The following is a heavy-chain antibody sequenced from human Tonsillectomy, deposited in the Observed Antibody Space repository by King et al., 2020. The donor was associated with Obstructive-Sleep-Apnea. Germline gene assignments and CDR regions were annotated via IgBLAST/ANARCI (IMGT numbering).Heavy chain of an antibody. V-gene: IGHV3-7*01. J-gene: IGHJ3*02. CDR3: ARLGRITMIVVVPDAFDI. Sequence: QLVQSGGGLVQPGGSLRLSCAASGFTFSSYWMSWFRQAPGKGLEWVANIKQDGSEQTYVDFVKGLFTISRDNAKNPRYLQMNSLRAEDTDVYYCARLGRITMIVVVPDAFDIWGQGTMVTVSS. CDR1: GFTFSSYW. D-gene: IGHD3-22*01. CDR2: IKQDGSEQ.